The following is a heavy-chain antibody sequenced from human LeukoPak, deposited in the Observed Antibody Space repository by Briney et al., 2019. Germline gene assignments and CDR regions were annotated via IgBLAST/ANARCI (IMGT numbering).Heavy chain of an antibody. CDR1: GGTFSSYA. Sequence: RASVKVSCKASGGTFSSYAISWVRQAPGQGLEWMGGIIPIFGTANYAQKFQGRVTMTRDTSTRTVYMELSSLRSEDTAVYYCARDAGYYVSGSSLDYWGQGTLVTVSS. V-gene: IGHV1-69*05. CDR3: ARDAGYYVSGSSLDY. J-gene: IGHJ4*02. CDR2: IIPIFGTA. D-gene: IGHD3-10*01.